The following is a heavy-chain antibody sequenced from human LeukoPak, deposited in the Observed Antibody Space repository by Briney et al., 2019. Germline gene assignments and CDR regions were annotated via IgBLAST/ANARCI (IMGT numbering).Heavy chain of an antibody. V-gene: IGHV4-4*07. CDR1: GGSISSYY. CDR2: IYTSGST. Sequence: SKTLSLTCTVSGGSISSYYWSWIRQPAGKGLEWIGRIYTSGSTNYNPSLKSRLTMSIDTSKNQFSLKLSSVTAADTAVYYCARDFDTAMVTPYFDYWGQGTLVTVSS. CDR3: ARDFDTAMVTPYFDY. D-gene: IGHD5-18*01. J-gene: IGHJ4*02.